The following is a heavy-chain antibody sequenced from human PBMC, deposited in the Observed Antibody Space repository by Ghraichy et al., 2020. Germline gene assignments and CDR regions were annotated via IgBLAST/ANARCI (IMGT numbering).Heavy chain of an antibody. J-gene: IGHJ2*01. CDR1: GFTFSSYG. D-gene: IGHD3-9*01. CDR3: AKALDQTCYFDR. V-gene: IGHV3-30*18. Sequence: GGSLRLSCAASGFTFSSYGMHWVRQAPGKGLEWVAVISYDGSNKYYADSVKGRFTISRDNSKNTLYLQMNSLRAEDTAMYYCAKALDQTCYFDRWGRGTLVTGSS. CDR2: ISYDGSNK.